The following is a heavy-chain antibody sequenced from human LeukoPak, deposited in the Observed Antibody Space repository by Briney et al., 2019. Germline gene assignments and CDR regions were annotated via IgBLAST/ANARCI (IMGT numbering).Heavy chain of an antibody. CDR1: GFSLSTSGMC. CDR3: ARVTYDSSGYLPFDY. V-gene: IGHV2-70*11. CDR2: IDWDDDK. J-gene: IGHJ4*02. D-gene: IGHD3-22*01. Sequence: SGPALVKPTQTLTLTCTFSGFSLSTSGMCVSWIRQPPGKALEWLARIDWDDDKYYSTSLKTRLTISKDTSKNQVVLTMTNMDPVDTATYYCARVTYDSSGYLPFDYWGQGTLVTVSS.